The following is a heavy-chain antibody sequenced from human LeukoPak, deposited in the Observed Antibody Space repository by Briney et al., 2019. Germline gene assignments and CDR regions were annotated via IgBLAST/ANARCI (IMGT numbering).Heavy chain of an antibody. CDR3: ARGSSGYHFDY. Sequence: SGGSLRLPCAASGFTFSSYAMSWVRQAPGKGLEWVSAISGSGGSTYYADSVKGRFTISRDSSKNTVYLQMNSLRAEDTAVYYCARGSSGYHFDYWGQGTLVTVSS. V-gene: IGHV3-23*01. J-gene: IGHJ4*02. CDR1: GFTFSSYA. D-gene: IGHD3-22*01. CDR2: ISGSGGST.